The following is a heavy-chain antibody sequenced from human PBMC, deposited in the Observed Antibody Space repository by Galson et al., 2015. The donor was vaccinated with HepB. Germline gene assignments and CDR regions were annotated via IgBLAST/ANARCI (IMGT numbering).Heavy chain of an antibody. CDR2: ISYDGDNI. D-gene: IGHD3-3*01. Sequence: SLRLSCAASGFRFSGYAIHWVRQAPGKGLEWMVGISYDGDNIYYGGSVRGRFTISRDNSKNTVSLQMNSLRGEDTAVYYCARGGGGVISGVVITSYFDSWGQGTLVTVSS. CDR3: ARGGGGVISGVVITSYFDS. J-gene: IGHJ4*02. CDR1: GFRFSGYA. V-gene: IGHV3-30-3*01.